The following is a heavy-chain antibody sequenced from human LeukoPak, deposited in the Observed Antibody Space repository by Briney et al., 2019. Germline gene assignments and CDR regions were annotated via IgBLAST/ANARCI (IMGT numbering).Heavy chain of an antibody. CDR3: AGYGGRYPYYMDV. V-gene: IGHV3-66*01. CDR2: MYTLGDR. CDR1: GFTFSSYW. D-gene: IGHD1-26*01. J-gene: IGHJ6*03. Sequence: PGGSLRLSCAASGFTFSSYWMSWVRQAPGKGLEWVSVMYTLGDRYYADSVKGRFTISRDNSKNTLYLQMNSLRAEDTAVYYCAGYGGRYPYYMDVWGKGTTVTISS.